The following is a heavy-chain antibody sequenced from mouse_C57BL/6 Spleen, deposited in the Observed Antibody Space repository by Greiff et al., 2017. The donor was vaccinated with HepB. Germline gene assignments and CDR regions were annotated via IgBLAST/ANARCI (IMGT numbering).Heavy chain of an antibody. Sequence: VQLQQSGPELVKPGASVKISCKASGYAFSSSWMNWVKQRPGKGLEWIGRIYPGDGDTNYNGKFKGKATLTADKSSSTAYMQLSSLTSEDSAVYFCARRTTVSGMDYWGQGTSVTVSS. D-gene: IGHD1-1*01. CDR2: IYPGDGDT. CDR3: ARRTTVSGMDY. J-gene: IGHJ4*01. V-gene: IGHV1-82*01. CDR1: GYAFSSSW.